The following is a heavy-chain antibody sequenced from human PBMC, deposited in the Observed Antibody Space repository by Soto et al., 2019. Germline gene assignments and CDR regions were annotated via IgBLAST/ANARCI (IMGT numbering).Heavy chain of an antibody. CDR3: AREGTGVYYWGDH. D-gene: IGHD3-10*01. CDR2: TSRDEGSQ. V-gene: IGHV3-30*03. CDR1: GFTFDNYG. Sequence: QVQLVESGGGVVQPGRSLSLSCAASGFTFDNYGMHWVRQAPGKGLEWLAVTSRDEGSQYYADSVKGRFIISRDTSKNTLYLQMESLMHEDTAIYFCAREGTGVYYWGDHWGQGTLVTVSS. J-gene: IGHJ5*02.